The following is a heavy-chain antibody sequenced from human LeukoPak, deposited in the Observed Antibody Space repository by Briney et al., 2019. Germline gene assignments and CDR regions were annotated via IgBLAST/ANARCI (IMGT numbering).Heavy chain of an antibody. CDR2: IHSSGST. V-gene: IGHV4-61*02. D-gene: IGHD4/OR15-4a*01. CDR3: ATSASSGSNYFDP. J-gene: IGHJ5*02. CDR1: RGSITSGSYY. Sequence: SETLSLTCTVSRGSITSGSYYWTWIRQPAGKGLEWVGRIHSSGSTNYNPSLNSRVTVSADTSNNQFSLKLSSVTAADTAIYYCATSASSGSNYFDPWGQGILVTVSS.